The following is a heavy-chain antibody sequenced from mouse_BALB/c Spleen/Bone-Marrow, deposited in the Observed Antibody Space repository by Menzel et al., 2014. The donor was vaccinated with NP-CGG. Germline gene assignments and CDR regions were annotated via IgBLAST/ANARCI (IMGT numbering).Heavy chain of an antibody. D-gene: IGHD2-3*01. CDR2: IDPYNGGT. Sequence: VQLQQPGPELVKPGASVKVSCKASGYAFTSYDMYWVKQSHGKSLEWIGYIDPYNGGTSYNQKFKGKATLTVDKSSSTAYMHLNSLTSEDSAVYYCARDGYFLAWFAYWGQGTLVTVSA. V-gene: IGHV1S135*01. CDR3: ARDGYFLAWFAY. CDR1: GYAFTSYD. J-gene: IGHJ3*01.